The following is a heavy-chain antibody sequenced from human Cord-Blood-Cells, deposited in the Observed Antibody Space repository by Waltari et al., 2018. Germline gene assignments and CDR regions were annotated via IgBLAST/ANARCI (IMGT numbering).Heavy chain of an antibody. V-gene: IGHV1-24*01. CDR2: FDPEDGET. J-gene: IGHJ3*02. Sequence: QVQLVQSGAEVKKPGASVKVSCKVSGYTLTELSMHWVRQAPGKGLEWMGGFDPEDGETIYAQKFQCRVTMTEDTSTDTAYMELSSLRSEDTAVYYCATDAYGSGSYYDAFDIWGQGTMVTVSS. CDR3: ATDAYGSGSYYDAFDI. CDR1: GYTLTELS. D-gene: IGHD3-10*01.